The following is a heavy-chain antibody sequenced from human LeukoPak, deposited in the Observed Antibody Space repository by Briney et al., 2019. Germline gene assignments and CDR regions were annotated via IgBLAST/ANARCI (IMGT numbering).Heavy chain of an antibody. CDR3: ARVNNWFDP. J-gene: IGHJ5*02. V-gene: IGHV1-8*01. CDR1: GYTFTSYD. CDR2: MNPNNGNT. Sequence: ASVKVSCKASGYTFTSYDINWVRQATGQGLEWMGWMNPNNGNTGYAQKFQGRVTMTRNISINTAYMELSSLRSEDTAIYYCARVNNWFDPWGQGTLVTVSS.